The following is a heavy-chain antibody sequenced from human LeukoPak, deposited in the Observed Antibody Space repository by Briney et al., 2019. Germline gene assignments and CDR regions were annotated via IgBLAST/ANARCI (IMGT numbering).Heavy chain of an antibody. CDR1: GYTFTTYD. V-gene: IGHV1-18*01. J-gene: IGHJ4*02. Sequence: GASVKVSCKASGYTFTTYDIAWVRQAPGHGLEWMGWITVDNGNTNYAQNLRGRVTMTTDTSTSTAYMELRSLRSDDTAVYYCARLDYYDSSGSLFDYWGQGTLVTVSS. CDR3: ARLDYYDSSGSLFDY. D-gene: IGHD3-22*01. CDR2: ITVDNGNT.